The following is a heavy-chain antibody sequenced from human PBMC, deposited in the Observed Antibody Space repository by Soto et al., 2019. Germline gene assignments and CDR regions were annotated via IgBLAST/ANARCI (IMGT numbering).Heavy chain of an antibody. V-gene: IGHV4-4*02. D-gene: IGHD1-26*01. Sequence: QVQLQESGPGLVKPSGTLSLTCAVFGGSISNSNWWTWVRQPPGKGLDWIGEIFHSGSTNYNSSLMGRVTISVDKANNQFSLKLSSVTAADTAVYYCALRPIVGAASWGQGTLVTVSS. CDR3: ALRPIVGAAS. CDR2: IFHSGST. CDR1: GGSISNSNW. J-gene: IGHJ4*02.